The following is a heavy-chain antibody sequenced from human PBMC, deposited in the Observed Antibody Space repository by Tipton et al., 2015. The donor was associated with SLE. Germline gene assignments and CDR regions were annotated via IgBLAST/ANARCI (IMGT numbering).Heavy chain of an antibody. CDR3: AKGVSEAMSGYPDW. J-gene: IGHJ4*02. CDR2: ISWNSGSI. V-gene: IGHV3-9*01. CDR1: GFTFDDYA. Sequence: QLVQSGGGLVQPGRSLRLSCAASGFTFDDYAMHWVRQAPGKGLEWVSGISWNSGSIGYADSVKGRFTISRDNAKNSLYLQMNSLRAEDTALYYCAKGVSEAMSGYPDWWGQGTLVTVSS. D-gene: IGHD3-3*01.